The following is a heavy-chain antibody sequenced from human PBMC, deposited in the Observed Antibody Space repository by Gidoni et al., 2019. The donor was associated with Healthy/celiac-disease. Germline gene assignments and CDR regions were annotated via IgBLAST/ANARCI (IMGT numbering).Heavy chain of an antibody. Sequence: EVQLVVSGGGLVQPGRSLDISWAASGFPVDDFAMHWVRQAPGKGLEWVSGISWNIGSIGYADSVKGRFTISRDNAKNSLYLQMNSLRAEDTALYYCAKGQNYDIVTGDQFPMDVWGQGTTVTVSS. CDR3: AKGQNYDIVTGDQFPMDV. CDR1: GFPVDDFA. V-gene: IGHV3-9*01. D-gene: IGHD3-9*01. J-gene: IGHJ6*02. CDR2: ISWNIGSI.